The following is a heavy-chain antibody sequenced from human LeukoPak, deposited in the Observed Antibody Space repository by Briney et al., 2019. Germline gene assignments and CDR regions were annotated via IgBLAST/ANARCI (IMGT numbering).Heavy chain of an antibody. CDR1: GFTFSNAW. V-gene: IGHV3-15*01. Sequence: PGGSLRLSCAASGFTFSNAWMSWVRQAPGKGLEWVGRIKSKTDGGTTDYAAPVKGRFTISRGDSKNTLYLQMNSLKTEDTAVYYCTTGLPVVPAASYYYGMDVWGQGTTVTVSS. CDR3: TTGLPVVPAASYYYGMDV. CDR2: IKSKTDGGTT. J-gene: IGHJ6*02. D-gene: IGHD2-2*01.